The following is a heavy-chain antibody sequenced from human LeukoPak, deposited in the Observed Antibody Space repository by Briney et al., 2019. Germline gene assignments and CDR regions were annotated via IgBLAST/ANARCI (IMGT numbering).Heavy chain of an antibody. Sequence: GGSLRLPCAASGFTFSSYWMHWVRQAPGKGLVWVSGINSDGSSTSYADSVKGRFTISRDGAKNTLYLQMNSLRVEDTAVYYCARVGHYYYGMDVWGQGTTVTVSS. V-gene: IGHV3-74*01. CDR3: ARVGHYYYGMDV. CDR1: GFTFSSYW. J-gene: IGHJ6*02. CDR2: INSDGSST.